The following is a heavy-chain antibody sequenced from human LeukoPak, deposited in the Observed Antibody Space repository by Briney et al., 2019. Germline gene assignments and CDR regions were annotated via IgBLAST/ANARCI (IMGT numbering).Heavy chain of an antibody. CDR3: ARGLSDGYENYFDY. D-gene: IGHD5-12*01. CDR2: IYYSGST. J-gene: IGHJ4*02. Sequence: SETLSLTCTVSGGSISSYYWSWIRQPPGKGLEWIGYIYYSGSTNYNPSLKSRVTISVDTSENQFSLKLSSVTAADTAVYYCARGLSDGYENYFDYWGQGTLVTVSS. V-gene: IGHV4-59*01. CDR1: GGSISSYY.